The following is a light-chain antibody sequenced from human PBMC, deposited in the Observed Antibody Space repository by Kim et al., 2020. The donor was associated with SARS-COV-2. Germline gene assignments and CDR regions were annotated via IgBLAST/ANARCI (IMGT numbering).Light chain of an antibody. Sequence: QSALTQPAPVSGSPGQSITISCTGTSSDVGGYNYVSWYQQHPGKAPKLMIYDVSKRPSGVSNRFSGSKSGNTASLTISGLQAEDEADYYCSSYTSSSTFVVFGGGTQLTVL. J-gene: IGLJ2*01. V-gene: IGLV2-14*01. CDR3: SSYTSSSTFVV. CDR1: SSDVGGYNY. CDR2: DVS.